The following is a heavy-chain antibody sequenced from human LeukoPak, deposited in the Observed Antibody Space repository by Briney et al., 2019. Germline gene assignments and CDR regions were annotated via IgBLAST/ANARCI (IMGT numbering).Heavy chain of an antibody. CDR2: IYPGDSDN. CDR1: GYSFTSYW. CDR3: ARQDYYDSSGYPLFDY. J-gene: IGHJ4*02. V-gene: IGHV5-51*01. Sequence: GESLKISGMCSGYSFTSYWIGWVRQMPGKGLEWMEIIYPGDSDNRYSPYFQGQITISADKSISTAYLQWSSLKASDTDMYYCARQDYYDSSGYPLFDYWGQGTLVTVSS. D-gene: IGHD3-22*01.